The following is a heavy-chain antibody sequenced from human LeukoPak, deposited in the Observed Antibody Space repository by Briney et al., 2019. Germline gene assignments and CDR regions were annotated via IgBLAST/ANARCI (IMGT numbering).Heavy chain of an antibody. Sequence: GGSLRLSCEASGFSFSRYWMSWVRQAPVRGLEWVANIKPDGSEIYYVDSVKGRFTISRDNAKTSLYLQMNSLRAEDTAVYYCARHLSGITGYTYGRGIDYWGQGTLVTVSS. D-gene: IGHD5-18*01. CDR2: IKPDGSEI. CDR3: ARHLSGITGYTYGRGIDY. CDR1: GFSFSRYW. V-gene: IGHV3-7*01. J-gene: IGHJ4*02.